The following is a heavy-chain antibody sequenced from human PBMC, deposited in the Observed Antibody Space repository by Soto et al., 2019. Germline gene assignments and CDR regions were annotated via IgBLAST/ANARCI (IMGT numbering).Heavy chain of an antibody. D-gene: IGHD4-17*01. Sequence: PGESLKISCKGSGYSFTSYWIGWVRQMPGKGLEWMGIIYPGDSDTRYSPSFQGQVTISADKSISTAYLQWSSLKASDTAMYYCARHLFYGGYYYGMYVLCQGTTLTVSS. V-gene: IGHV5-51*01. CDR2: IYPGDSDT. CDR1: GYSFTSYW. CDR3: ARHLFYGGYYYGMYV. J-gene: IGHJ6*02.